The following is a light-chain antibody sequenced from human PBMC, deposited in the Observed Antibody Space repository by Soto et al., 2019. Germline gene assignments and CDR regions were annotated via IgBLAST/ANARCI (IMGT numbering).Light chain of an antibody. CDR3: ETWDSSLSSGV. V-gene: IGLV1-51*01. J-gene: IGLJ2*01. CDR1: GSNIGNNY. Sequence: QSVLTQPPSVSAAPGQTVTISCSGSGSNIGNNYISWYQQLPGTAPKLLIYDNDKRPSGIPDRFSGSKSGTSATLGITGLQTGDEADYYCETWDSSLSSGVFGGGTKLTVL. CDR2: DND.